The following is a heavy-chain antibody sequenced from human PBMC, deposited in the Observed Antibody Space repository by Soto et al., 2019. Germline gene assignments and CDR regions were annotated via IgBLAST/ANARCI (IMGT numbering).Heavy chain of an antibody. V-gene: IGHV3-30*19. Sequence: SGFTFSNAWMSWVRQAPGKGLEWVSAVSYDGSNKYYADSLKGRFTISRDNSKNTLYLQMNSLRAEDTAVYYCARDQAIAAAGTFDYWGQGTLVTVSS. J-gene: IGHJ4*02. CDR3: ARDQAIAAAGTFDY. D-gene: IGHD6-13*01. CDR2: VSYDGSNK. CDR1: GFTFSNAW.